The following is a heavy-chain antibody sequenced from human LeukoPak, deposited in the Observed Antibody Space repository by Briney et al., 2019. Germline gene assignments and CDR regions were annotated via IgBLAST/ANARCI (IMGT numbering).Heavy chain of an antibody. J-gene: IGHJ4*02. CDR3: ARDYCSSTSCLFDY. V-gene: IGHV3-33*01. CDR1: GFTFSHYG. D-gene: IGHD2-2*01. CDR2: MWSDGTKK. Sequence: GRSLRLSCAASGFTFSHYGMHWVRQAPGKGLEWVAVMWSDGTKKYYADSVKGRFTVSRDTSKHTLYLQMSSLRAEDTAVYYCARDYCSSTSCLFDYWGQGTLVTVSS.